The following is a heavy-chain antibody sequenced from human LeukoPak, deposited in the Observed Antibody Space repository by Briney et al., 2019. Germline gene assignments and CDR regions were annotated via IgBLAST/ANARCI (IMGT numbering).Heavy chain of an antibody. Sequence: ASVKVSCKTSGYTFTGYYMHWVRQAPGQGLEWMGWITPNSGGTNYEQKFEGRVTMTRDTSISTAYMELTRLRSDDTAVYYCATSGWLGPALLYWGQGSLVSVSS. CDR1: GYTFTGYY. V-gene: IGHV1-2*02. D-gene: IGHD6-19*01. CDR3: ATSGWLGPALLY. CDR2: ITPNSGGT. J-gene: IGHJ4*02.